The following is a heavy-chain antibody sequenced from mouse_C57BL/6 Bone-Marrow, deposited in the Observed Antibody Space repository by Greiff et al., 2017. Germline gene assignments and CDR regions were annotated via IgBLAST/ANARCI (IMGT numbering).Heavy chain of an antibody. J-gene: IGHJ3*01. CDR3: TLYSNYLAWFAY. D-gene: IGHD2-5*01. CDR1: GFTFSSYA. Sequence: DVKLVESGEGLVKPGGSLKLSCAASGFTFSSYAMSWVRQTPEKRLEWVAYISSGGDYIYYADTVKGRFTISRDNARNTLYLQMISLKSEDTAMYYCTLYSNYLAWFAYWGQGTLVTVSA. V-gene: IGHV5-9-1*02. CDR2: ISSGGDYI.